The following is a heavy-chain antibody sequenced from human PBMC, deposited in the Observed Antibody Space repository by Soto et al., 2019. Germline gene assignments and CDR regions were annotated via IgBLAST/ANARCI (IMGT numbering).Heavy chain of an antibody. CDR2: IKSDGSST. CDR1: GFTFSTYW. V-gene: IGHV3-74*01. CDR3: ARSDWFDP. J-gene: IGHJ5*02. Sequence: EVQLVESGGCLVQPGGSLRLSCAASGFTFSTYWMHWVRQAPGKGLVWVSRIKSDGSSTTYADSVKGRFTISRDNAKNTLYLQMNSLRVEDTAVYYCARSDWFDPWGQGTLVTVSS.